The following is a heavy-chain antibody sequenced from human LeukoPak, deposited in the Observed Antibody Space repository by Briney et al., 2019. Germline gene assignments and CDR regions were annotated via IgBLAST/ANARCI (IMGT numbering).Heavy chain of an antibody. D-gene: IGHD3-9*01. CDR3: ARVWYYDILTGCSVGSAKYGMDV. J-gene: IGHJ6*02. CDR2: ISYDGSNK. V-gene: IGHV3-30-3*01. CDR1: GFTFSSYA. Sequence: PGGSLRLSCAASGFTFSSYAMHWVRQAPGKGLEWVAVISYDGSNKYYADSVKGRFTISRDNSKNTLYLQMNSLRAEDTAVYYCARVWYYDILTGCSVGSAKYGMDVWGQGTTVTVSS.